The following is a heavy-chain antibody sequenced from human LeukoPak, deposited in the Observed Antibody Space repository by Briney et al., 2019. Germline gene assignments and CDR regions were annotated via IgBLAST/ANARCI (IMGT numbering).Heavy chain of an antibody. CDR1: GGSISSGCY. Sequence: SETLSLTCTVSGGSISSGCYWSWIRQPPGKGLEWIGEINHSGSTNYNPSLKSRVTISVDTSKNQFSLKLSSVTAADTAVYYCARGQGSGYYDILTGYGLDYWGQGTRVTVSS. J-gene: IGHJ4*02. V-gene: IGHV4-34*01. D-gene: IGHD3-9*01. CDR3: ARGQGSGYYDILTGYGLDY. CDR2: INHSGST.